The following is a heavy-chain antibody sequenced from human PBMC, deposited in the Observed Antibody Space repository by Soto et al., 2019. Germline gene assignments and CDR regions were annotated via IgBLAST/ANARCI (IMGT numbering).Heavy chain of an antibody. V-gene: IGHV3-9*01. Sequence: EVQLVESGGGLVQPGRSLRLSCVASGFSFDDFVMNWVRQRPGKGLEWVSSVSWNSGAKLYADCVKGRFAISRDSAKKSVYLQMNSLRPDDTAFYYCAKGVATAVPALDYWGQGTLVTVSS. D-gene: IGHD2-21*02. CDR1: GFSFDDFV. CDR3: AKGVATAVPALDY. J-gene: IGHJ4*02. CDR2: VSWNSGAK.